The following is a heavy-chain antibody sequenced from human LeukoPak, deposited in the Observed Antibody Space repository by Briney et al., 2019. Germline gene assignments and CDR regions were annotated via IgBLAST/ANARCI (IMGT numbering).Heavy chain of an antibody. D-gene: IGHD4-17*01. CDR1: GFTLSSYW. Sequence: GGSLRLSCAASGFTLSSYWMHWVRQAPGKGLVWVSRINSDGSSTSYADSVKGRFTISRDNAKNTLYLQMNSLRAEDTAVYYCARQDAGTVTTFYLFDYWGQGTLVTVSS. J-gene: IGHJ4*02. CDR2: INSDGSST. V-gene: IGHV3-74*01. CDR3: ARQDAGTVTTFYLFDY.